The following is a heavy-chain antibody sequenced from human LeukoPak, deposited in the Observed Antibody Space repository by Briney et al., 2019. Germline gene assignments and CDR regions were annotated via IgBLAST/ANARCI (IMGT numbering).Heavy chain of an antibody. D-gene: IGHD2-15*01. CDR2: MSSSDDGR. V-gene: IGHV3-23*01. J-gene: IGHJ4*02. CDR1: GFTVSSNY. Sequence: SGGSLRLSCAASGFTVSSNYMSWVRQAPGKGLEWVSAMSSSDDGRYYAASVRGRFTISRDTSRSTLYLQMNSLRAEDAAVYYCAKAPVTSCRGAFCYPFDYWGQGTLVTVSS. CDR3: AKAPVTSCRGAFCYPFDY.